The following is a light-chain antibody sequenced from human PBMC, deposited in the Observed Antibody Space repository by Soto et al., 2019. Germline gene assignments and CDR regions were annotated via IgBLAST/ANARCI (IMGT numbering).Light chain of an antibody. Sequence: QSALTQPPSVSGSPGQSVTISCTGTSTDFVSYNRVSWYQQPPGTAPKLMIYEVSKRPSGISNRFSGSKSGNTASLTISGLQAEDEAYYYCSSYTSDITQVFGGGTKLTVL. CDR1: STDFVSYNR. CDR2: EVS. V-gene: IGLV2-18*02. J-gene: IGLJ3*02. CDR3: SSYTSDITQV.